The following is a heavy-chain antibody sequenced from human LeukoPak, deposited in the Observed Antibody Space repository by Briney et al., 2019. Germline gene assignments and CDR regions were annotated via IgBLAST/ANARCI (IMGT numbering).Heavy chain of an antibody. CDR2: IKQDGSEK. CDR1: GFTFTKYW. J-gene: IGHJ4*02. Sequence: PGGSLRLSCAASGFTFTKYWMTWVRQAPGKGLEWVANIKQDGSEKFYVDSVKGRFTISRDNAKNSLDLQINSLGAEDTAVYYCARRLDCRSTSCYLDNWGQGTLVTVSS. CDR3: ARRLDCRSTSCYLDN. D-gene: IGHD2-2*01. V-gene: IGHV3-7*01.